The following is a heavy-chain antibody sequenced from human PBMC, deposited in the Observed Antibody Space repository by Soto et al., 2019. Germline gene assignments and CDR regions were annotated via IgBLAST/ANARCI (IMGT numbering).Heavy chain of an antibody. CDR1: VFSFTSYA. V-gene: IGHV1-3*01. J-gene: IGHJ4*02. Sequence: ASVKVSCKASVFSFTSYAMHWVRQAPGQRLEWMGWINAGNGNTKYSQKFQGRVTITRDTSASTAYMELSSLRSEDTAVYYCAREDSSGYYPYFDYWGQGTLVTVSS. CDR2: INAGNGNT. CDR3: AREDSSGYYPYFDY. D-gene: IGHD3-22*01.